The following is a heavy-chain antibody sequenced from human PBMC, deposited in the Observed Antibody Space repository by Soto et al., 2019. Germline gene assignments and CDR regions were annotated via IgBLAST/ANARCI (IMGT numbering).Heavy chain of an antibody. J-gene: IGHJ4*02. V-gene: IGHV4-4*07. CDR2: LYNDERT. Sequence: PSETLSLTCTVSGDSVSSHYWSWIRQPAGKGLEWLGRLYNDERTNYNPSLKSRVTMSMDTSKNQFSLKLTSVTAADPAVYFCAREPLAHSYFDFWGQGTLVTVSS. CDR1: GDSVSSHY. CDR3: AREPLAHSYFDF.